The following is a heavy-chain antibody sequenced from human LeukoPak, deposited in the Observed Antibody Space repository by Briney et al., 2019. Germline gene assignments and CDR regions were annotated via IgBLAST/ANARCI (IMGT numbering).Heavy chain of an antibody. D-gene: IGHD2-2*01. V-gene: IGHV1-69*13. Sequence: SVKVSCKASGGTFSSYAISWVRQAPGQGLEWMGGIIPIFGTANYAQKFQGRVTITADESTSTAYMELSSLRSEDTAVYYCARGNVVVPASKDYYYYYMDVWGKGTTVTVSS. CDR2: IIPIFGTA. J-gene: IGHJ6*03. CDR3: ARGNVVVPASKDYYYYYMDV. CDR1: GGTFSSYA.